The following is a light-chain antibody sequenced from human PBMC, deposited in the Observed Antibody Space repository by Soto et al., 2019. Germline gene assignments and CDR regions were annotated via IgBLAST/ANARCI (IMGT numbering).Light chain of an antibody. V-gene: IGKV3-11*01. J-gene: IGKJ4*01. CDR1: RSVSSY. Sequence: EIVLTQSPATLSLSPGERATLSCGASRSVSSYLAWYQQKPGQAPRLLIYDASYRATGIPARFSGRGSGTDVPLTISSLEPEDFAVYYCQHRSDWVPRLTFGGGTKVEIK. CDR2: DAS. CDR3: QHRSDWVPRLT.